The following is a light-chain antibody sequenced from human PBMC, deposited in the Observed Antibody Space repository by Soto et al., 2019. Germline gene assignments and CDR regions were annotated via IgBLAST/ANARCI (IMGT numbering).Light chain of an antibody. V-gene: IGKV3-20*01. CDR2: GAS. CDR3: QQYGSSPKT. J-gene: IGKJ1*01. Sequence: EIGLTQSPGTLSLSPGERATLSCRASQSVSSTYLAWYQQKPGQAPRLLISGASSRATGIPDRFSGSGSGTDFTLTIARLEPEDFAVYFCQQYGSSPKTFGQGTKVEI. CDR1: QSVSSTY.